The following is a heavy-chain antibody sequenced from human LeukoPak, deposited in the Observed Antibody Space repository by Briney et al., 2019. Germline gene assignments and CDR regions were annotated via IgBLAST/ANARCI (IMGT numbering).Heavy chain of an antibody. D-gene: IGHD1-26*01. CDR3: ARDKIVGPTRFDY. CDR2: IKPDGSEI. J-gene: IGHJ4*02. V-gene: IGHV3-7*01. Sequence: PGGSLRLSCAASGFSFSRYWMSWVRQAPVRGLEWVANIKPDGSEIYYVDSVKGRFTISRDNAKNAVYLHMNSLRAEDTAIYYCARDKIVGPTRFDYWGQGILVTVSS. CDR1: GFSFSRYW.